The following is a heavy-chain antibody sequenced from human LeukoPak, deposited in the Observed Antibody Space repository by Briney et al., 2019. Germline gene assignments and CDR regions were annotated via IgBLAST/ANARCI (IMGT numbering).Heavy chain of an antibody. J-gene: IGHJ4*02. D-gene: IGHD2-21*02. CDR3: AKGGLTVTAIVDY. V-gene: IGHV3-9*01. CDR1: GFTFDDYA. CDR2: ISWNSGSI. Sequence: GGSLRLSCAASGFTFDDYAMHWVRQAPGKGLEWVSGISWNSGSIGYADSVKGRFTISGDNAKNSLYLQMNSLRAEDTALYYCAKGGLTVTAIVDYWGQGTLVTVSS.